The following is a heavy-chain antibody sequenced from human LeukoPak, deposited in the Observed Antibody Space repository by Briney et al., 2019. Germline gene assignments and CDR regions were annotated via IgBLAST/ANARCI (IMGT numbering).Heavy chain of an antibody. CDR3: ARTIVASAAFDY. V-gene: IGHV4-31*03. CDR2: IYHSGST. J-gene: IGHJ4*02. CDR1: GGSISSGDYY. D-gene: IGHD6-13*01. Sequence: SETLSLTCTVSGGSISSGDYYWSWIRQRPGKGLEWIGNIYHSGSTYYNPSLKSRLTVSVDTSKNHFSLNLSSVTAADTAVYFCARTIVASAAFDYWGQGTLVTVSS.